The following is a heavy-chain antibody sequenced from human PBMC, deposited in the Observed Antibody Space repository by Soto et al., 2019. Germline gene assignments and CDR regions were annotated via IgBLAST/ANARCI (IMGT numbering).Heavy chain of an antibody. J-gene: IGHJ6*02. Sequence: QVHLVESGGGVVQPGRSLRRSCAASGLTFSSYGMHWVRQAPGKGLEWVAVIWYDGSNKYYADSVKGRFTISRDNSKNTLYLQMNSLRAEDTAVYYCARAGRYYYYYGMDVWGQGTTGTVSS. CDR3: ARAGRYYYYYGMDV. CDR2: IWYDGSNK. CDR1: GLTFSSYG. V-gene: IGHV3-33*01.